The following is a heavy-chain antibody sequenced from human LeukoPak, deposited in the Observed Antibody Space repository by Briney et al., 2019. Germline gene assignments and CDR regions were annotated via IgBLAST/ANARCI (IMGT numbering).Heavy chain of an antibody. V-gene: IGHV1-8*01. CDR2: MNPNSGNT. CDR3: ARESGWYDY. CDR1: GYTFTSYD. Sequence: ASVKVSCKASGYTFTSYDINWVRQATGQGLEWMGWMNPNSGNTGYAQKLQGRVTMTTDTSTSTAYMELRSLRSDDTAVYYCARESGWYDYWGQGTLVTVSS. J-gene: IGHJ4*02. D-gene: IGHD6-19*01.